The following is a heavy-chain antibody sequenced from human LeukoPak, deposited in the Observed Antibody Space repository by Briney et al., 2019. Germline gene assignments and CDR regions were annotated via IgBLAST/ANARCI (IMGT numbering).Heavy chain of an antibody. D-gene: IGHD3-16*01. J-gene: IGHJ3*02. CDR1: GYTFTSYG. CDR2: ISAYNGNT. CDR3: ARDTDYVWGSQNTGLDAFDI. Sequence: ASVKVSCKASGYTFTSYGISWVRQAPGQGLEWMGWISAYNGNTNYAQKLQGRVTMTTDTSTSTAYMELRSLRSDDTAVYYCARDTDYVWGSQNTGLDAFDIWGQGTMVTVSS. V-gene: IGHV1-18*01.